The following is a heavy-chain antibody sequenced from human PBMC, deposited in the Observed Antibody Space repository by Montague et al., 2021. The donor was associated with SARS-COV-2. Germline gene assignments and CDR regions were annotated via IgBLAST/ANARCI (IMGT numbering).Heavy chain of an antibody. J-gene: IGHJ3*02. CDR1: GFTFSSYD. CDR3: ARAPLDYDIFTGGAFDI. V-gene: IGHV3-13*04. CDR2: IGTAGDT. D-gene: IGHD3-9*01. Sequence: SLRLSCAASGFTFSSYDMHWVRQAPGKGLEWVSAIGTAGDTYYLGSVMGRFTSTSENAKNSMYLQINSLRAGDTAVYYCARAPLDYDIFTGGAFDIWGQGTMVTVSS.